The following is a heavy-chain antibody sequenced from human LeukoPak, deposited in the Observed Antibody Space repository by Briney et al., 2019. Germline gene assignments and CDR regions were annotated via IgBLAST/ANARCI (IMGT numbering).Heavy chain of an antibody. CDR1: GFTFSNYG. V-gene: IGHV3-30*18. J-gene: IGHJ6*02. D-gene: IGHD3-22*01. CDR3: AKAWFQHYYYYGVDV. Sequence: GGSLRLSCAASGFTFSNYGMHWVRQAPGKGLEWVAVISHDGSNEYYADSVKGRFTISRDNSNRTLYLQMNSLRAEETVVYYCAKAWFQHYYYYGVDVWGQGTTVTVSS. CDR2: ISHDGSNE.